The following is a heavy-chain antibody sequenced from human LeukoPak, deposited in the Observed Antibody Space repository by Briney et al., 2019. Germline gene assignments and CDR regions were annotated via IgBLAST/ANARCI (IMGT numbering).Heavy chain of an antibody. J-gene: IGHJ6*03. CDR1: GGSISSYY. V-gene: IGHV4-59*08. CDR3: ARQHGDYRPPDYYYMDV. Sequence: PSETLSLTCTVSGGSISSYYWSWIRQPPGKGLEWIGYIYYSGSTKYNPSLKSRVTISLDTSKNQFSLKLNSVTAADTAVYYCARQHGDYRPPDYYYMDVWGKGTTVTVSS. CDR2: IYYSGST. D-gene: IGHD4-17*01.